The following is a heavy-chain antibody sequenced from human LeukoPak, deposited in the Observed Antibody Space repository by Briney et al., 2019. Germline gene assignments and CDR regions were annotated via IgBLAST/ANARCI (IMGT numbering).Heavy chain of an antibody. J-gene: IGHJ5*02. V-gene: IGHV4-59*01. D-gene: IGHD3-10*01. CDR1: GGFISSYY. CDR3: ARGGYYGSGNDFRFDP. CDR2: INYSGST. Sequence: SETLSLTCTVSGGFISSYYWSWIRQPPGKGLEWIGYINYSGSTNYNPSLKSRVTISVDTSKNQFSLKLSSVTAADTAVYYCARGGYYGSGNDFRFDPWGQGTLVTVSS.